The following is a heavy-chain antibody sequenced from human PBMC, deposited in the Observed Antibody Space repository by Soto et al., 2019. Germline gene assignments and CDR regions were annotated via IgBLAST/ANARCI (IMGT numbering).Heavy chain of an antibody. CDR2: IKSKTDGGTT. CDR1: GFTFSNAW. Sequence: GGSLRLSCAASGFTFSNAWMSWVRQAPGKGLEWVGRIKSKTDGGTTDYAAPVKGRFTISRDDSKNTLYLQMNSLKTEDTAVYYCTTDPPMTTVTTTRSHWGQGTLVTVSS. CDR3: TTDPPMTTVTTTRSH. V-gene: IGHV3-15*01. D-gene: IGHD4-17*01. J-gene: IGHJ4*02.